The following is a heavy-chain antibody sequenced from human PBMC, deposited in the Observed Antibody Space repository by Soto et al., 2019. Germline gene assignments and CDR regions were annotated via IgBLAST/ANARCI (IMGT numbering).Heavy chain of an antibody. CDR3: ARDPPPGYCAGGSCFSDTFDI. CDR1: GFTISSYA. J-gene: IGHJ3*02. CDR2: ISYDGTNK. V-gene: IGHV3-30*04. Sequence: GGSLRLSCAASGFTISSYARHWVRPAPGKGLEWVAVISYDGTNKYYADSVKGRFTISRDNSKNTLYLQMNSLRAEDTAVYYCARDPPPGYCAGGSCFSDTFDIWGQGTMVTVSS. D-gene: IGHD2-15*01.